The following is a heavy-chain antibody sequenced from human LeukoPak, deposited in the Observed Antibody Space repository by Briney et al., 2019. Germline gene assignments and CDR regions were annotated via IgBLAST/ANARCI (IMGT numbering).Heavy chain of an antibody. CDR2: ISGSGGRT. CDR3: ATYRQVLLPFES. D-gene: IGHD5-18*01. J-gene: IGHJ4*02. CDR1: GFTFSSYG. V-gene: IGHV3-23*01. Sequence: GGSLRLSCAASGFTFSSYGMSWVRQAPGKGLEWVSTISGSGGRTYYADSVKGRFTISRDNSKKTLYLQMNSLRAEDTAIYYCATYRQVLLPFESWGQGTLVTVSS.